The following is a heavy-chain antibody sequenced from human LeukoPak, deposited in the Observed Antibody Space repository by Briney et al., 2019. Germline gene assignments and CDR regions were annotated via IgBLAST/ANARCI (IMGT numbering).Heavy chain of an antibody. CDR3: ARQGRGCSSSSCYSD. V-gene: IGHV4-39*01. CDR1: GGSISSSHFY. Sequence: SETLSLTCTVSGGSISSSHFYWGRIPQTPGKGLEWIGSVYDSGSAYHNPSITSRVTISVDVSKNQFSLNLRSVTAADTAVYYCARQGRGCSSSSCYSDWGQGTMVTVSS. J-gene: IGHJ4*02. CDR2: VYDSGSA. D-gene: IGHD2-2*01.